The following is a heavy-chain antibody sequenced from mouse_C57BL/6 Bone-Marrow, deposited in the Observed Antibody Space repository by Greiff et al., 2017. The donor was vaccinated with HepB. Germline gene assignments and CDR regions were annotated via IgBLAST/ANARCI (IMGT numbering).Heavy chain of an antibody. D-gene: IGHD2-4*01. CDR2: IWRGGST. J-gene: IGHJ4*01. Sequence: QVQLQQSGPGLVQPSQSLSITCTVSGFSLTSYGVHWVRQSPGKGLEWLGVIWRGGSTDYNAAFMSRLSITKDNSKSQVFFKMNSLQADDTAIYYCAKKAIYYDYPYYAMDYWGQGTSVTVSS. V-gene: IGHV2-5*01. CDR1: GFSLTSYG. CDR3: AKKAIYYDYPYYAMDY.